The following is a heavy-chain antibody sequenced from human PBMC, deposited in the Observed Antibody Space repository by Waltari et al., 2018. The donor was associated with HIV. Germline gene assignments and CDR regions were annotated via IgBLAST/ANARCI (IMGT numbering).Heavy chain of an antibody. CDR1: GGTFSSYA. CDR2: VLPILGRA. V-gene: IGHV1-69*04. D-gene: IGHD5-12*01. J-gene: IGHJ6*02. CDR3: ARSANSGYDAYYYYGMDV. Sequence: QVQLVQSGAEVKKPGSSVKVSCKASGGTFSSYAISWVRQAPGQGLEWRGSVLPILGRANYAQKCQGRVTMTADKSTGTAYMELSSLRSEDTAVYYCARSANSGYDAYYYYGMDVWGQGTTVTVSS.